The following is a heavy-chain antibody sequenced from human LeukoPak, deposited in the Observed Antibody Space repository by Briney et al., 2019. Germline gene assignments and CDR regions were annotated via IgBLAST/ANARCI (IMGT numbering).Heavy chain of an antibody. D-gene: IGHD4-17*01. Sequence: GGSLRLSCTASGFTFSAYAMMWVRQAPGRGPEWVSAIRGGGGSAFYADSVKGRFTISRDNSKYTLFLQMNSRRAEDTAVYYCARDPNGDYIGAFDMWGPGTMVTVSS. CDR1: GFTFSAYA. CDR3: ARDPNGDYIGAFDM. V-gene: IGHV3-23*01. CDR2: IRGGGGSA. J-gene: IGHJ3*02.